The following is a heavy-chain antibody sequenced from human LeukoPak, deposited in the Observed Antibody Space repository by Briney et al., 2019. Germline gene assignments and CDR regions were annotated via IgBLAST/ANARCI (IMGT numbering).Heavy chain of an antibody. J-gene: IGHJ6*02. V-gene: IGHV3-53*05. CDR2: VYSDDTT. CDR3: ARCIVVIPVVRGGGYYGMDV. CDR1: GFTVNSNY. D-gene: IGHD2-2*01. Sequence: GGSLRLSCAASGFTVNSNYMNWVRQAPGKGLEWVSVVYSDDTTYYADSVRGRFTISRDNAKKTLYLQLNSLRPEDTAVYYCARCIVVIPVVRGGGYYGMDVWGQGTTVTVYS.